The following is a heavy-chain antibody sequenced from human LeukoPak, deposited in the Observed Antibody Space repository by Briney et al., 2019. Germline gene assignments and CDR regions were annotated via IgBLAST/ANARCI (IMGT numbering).Heavy chain of an antibody. CDR3: ARCLRYFDWLFSVDS. J-gene: IGHJ4*02. CDR1: GFTFSDYS. V-gene: IGHV3-48*01. CDR2: ISISSTTI. D-gene: IGHD3-9*01. Sequence: GGSLRLSCAASGFTFSDYSMNWVRQAPGKGLEWISYISISSTTIYYADSVKGRFTISRDNAKNSLYLEMNSLRAEDTAVYYCARCLRYFDWLFSVDSWGQGTLVTVSS.